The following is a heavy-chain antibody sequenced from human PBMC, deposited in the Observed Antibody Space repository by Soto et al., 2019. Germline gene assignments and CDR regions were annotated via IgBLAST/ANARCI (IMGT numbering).Heavy chain of an antibody. J-gene: IGHJ4*02. CDR2: IYYSGST. D-gene: IGHD3-22*01. CDR3: ARGPPLYDSSGYSFDY. CDR1: GGSISSYY. V-gene: IGHV4-59*01. Sequence: QVQLQESGPGLVKPSETLSLTCTFPGGSISSYYWSWIRQPPGRDLEWIGYIYYSGSTNYTPSLKSRATISVDTYKNQFSLKLSSVTAADTAVYYCARGPPLYDSSGYSFDYWGQGTLVTVSS.